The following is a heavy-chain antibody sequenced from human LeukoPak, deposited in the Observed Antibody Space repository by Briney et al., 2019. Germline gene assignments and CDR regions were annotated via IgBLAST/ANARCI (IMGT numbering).Heavy chain of an antibody. V-gene: IGHV3-30*02. Sequence: PGGSLRLSCAASGFTFSSYGMHWVRQAPGKGLEWVAFIRYDGSNKYYADSVKGRFTISRDNSKNTLYLQMSSLRAEDTAVYYCAKDRSGAYYDILTGYPLPDYWGQGTLVTVSS. D-gene: IGHD3-9*01. CDR2: IRYDGSNK. J-gene: IGHJ4*02. CDR1: GFTFSSYG. CDR3: AKDRSGAYYDILTGYPLPDY.